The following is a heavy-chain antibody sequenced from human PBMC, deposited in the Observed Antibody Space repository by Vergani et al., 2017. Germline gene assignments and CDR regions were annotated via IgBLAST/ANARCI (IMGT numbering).Heavy chain of an antibody. Sequence: EVQLVESGGGLVQPGGSLRLSCSASGFTFSSYAMHWVRQAPGKGLEYVSAISSNGGSTYYADSVKGRFTISIDNSKNTLYLQMSSLRAEDTAVYYCVKGSSRYFDWLLGDYYYYGMDVWGQGTTVTVSS. CDR3: VKGSSRYFDWLLGDYYYYGMDV. V-gene: IGHV3-64D*06. J-gene: IGHJ6*02. CDR2: ISSNGGST. CDR1: GFTFSSYA. D-gene: IGHD3-9*01.